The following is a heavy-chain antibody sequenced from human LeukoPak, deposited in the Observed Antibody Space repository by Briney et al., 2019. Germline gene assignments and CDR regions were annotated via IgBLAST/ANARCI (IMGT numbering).Heavy chain of an antibody. D-gene: IGHD3-3*01. V-gene: IGHV3-11*01. CDR2: IPSSGSSI. J-gene: IGHJ6*02. CDR3: ARAGYYDFWSGYYGMDV. CDR1: GFIFRTYS. Sequence: GGSLRLSCAASGFIFRTYSMSWIRQAPGKGLEWVYYIPSSGSSIYYADSVKGRFTISRDNAKNSLHLQMNSLRAEDTAVYYCARAGYYDFWSGYYGMDVWGRGTTVTVSS.